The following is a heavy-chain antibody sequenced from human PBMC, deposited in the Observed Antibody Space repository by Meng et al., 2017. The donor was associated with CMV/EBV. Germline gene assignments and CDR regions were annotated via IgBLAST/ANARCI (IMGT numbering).Heavy chain of an antibody. Sequence: ASVKVSCKASGYTFTSHDINWVRQAPGQGLEWMGWISAYNGNTNYAQKLQGRVTMTTDTSTSTAYMELRSLRSDDTAVYYCARVGPDSGSYSDDYWGQGTLVTVSS. CDR2: ISAYNGNT. CDR3: ARVGPDSGSYSDDY. D-gene: IGHD1-26*01. CDR1: GYTFTSHD. J-gene: IGHJ4*02. V-gene: IGHV1-18*01.